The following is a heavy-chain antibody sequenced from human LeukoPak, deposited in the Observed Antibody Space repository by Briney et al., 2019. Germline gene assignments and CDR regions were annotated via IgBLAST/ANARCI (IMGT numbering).Heavy chain of an antibody. J-gene: IGHJ5*02. CDR1: GGSISCGRYY. V-gene: IGHV4-31*03. Sequence: SETLSLTCSVCGGSISCGRYYWSRIRQHPGKGLEWIGYIYYSGSTYYNPSLKSRVTISVDTSKNQFSLQLSSVTAAYTALYYCARDRGYGCNSTSCPIGGDWFDHWGQGTLVTVSS. D-gene: IGHD2-2*01. CDR2: IYYSGST. CDR3: ARDRGYGCNSTSCPIGGDWFDH.